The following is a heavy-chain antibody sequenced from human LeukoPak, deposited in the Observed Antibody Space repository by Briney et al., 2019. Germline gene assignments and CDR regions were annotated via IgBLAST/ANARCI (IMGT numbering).Heavy chain of an antibody. Sequence: GASVKVSCKASGYTFTGYYMHWVRQAPGQGLEWMGWINPDSCGTNYAQKLQGRVTMTRDTSISTAYMELSRLRSDDTAVYYCARVRRIADLGQWEGTREYFQHWGQGTLVTVSS. CDR1: GYTFTGYY. J-gene: IGHJ1*01. D-gene: IGHD6-13*01. V-gene: IGHV1-2*02. CDR2: INPDSCGT. CDR3: ARVRRIADLGQWEGTREYFQH.